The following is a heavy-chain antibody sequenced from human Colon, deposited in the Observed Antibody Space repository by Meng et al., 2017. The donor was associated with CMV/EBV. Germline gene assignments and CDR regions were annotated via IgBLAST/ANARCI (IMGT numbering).Heavy chain of an antibody. Sequence: GVTFSSYWMRWVRQAPGEGLEWVANIKQDGSEKYYVDSVKGRFTISRDNAKNSLYLQMNSLRAEDTAVYYCARFPHEYWNYRGYFDYWGQGTLVTVSS. CDR3: ARFPHEYWNYRGYFDY. V-gene: IGHV3-7*01. J-gene: IGHJ4*02. D-gene: IGHD1-7*01. CDR1: GVTFSSYW. CDR2: IKQDGSEK.